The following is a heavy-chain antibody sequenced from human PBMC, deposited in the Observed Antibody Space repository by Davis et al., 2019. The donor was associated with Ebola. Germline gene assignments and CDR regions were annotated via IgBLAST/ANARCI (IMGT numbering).Heavy chain of an antibody. CDR1: GYSFTSYW. D-gene: IGHD3-3*01. CDR3: ARQGWSGYSLRHWLDP. Sequence: GGSLRLSCKGSGYSFTSYWISWVRQMPGKGLEWMGRIDPSDSYTNYSPSFQGHVTISADKSISTAYLQWSSLKASDTAMYYCARQGWSGYSLRHWLDPWGRGTLVTVSS. CDR2: IDPSDSYT. V-gene: IGHV5-10-1*01. J-gene: IGHJ5*02.